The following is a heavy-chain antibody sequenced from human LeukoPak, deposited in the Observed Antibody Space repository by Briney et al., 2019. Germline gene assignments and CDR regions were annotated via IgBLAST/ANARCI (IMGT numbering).Heavy chain of an antibody. V-gene: IGHV3-33*01. J-gene: IGHJ3*01. CDR1: GFIFSTYG. Sequence: PGRSLRLSCAASGFIFSTYGMHWVRQAPGKRLEWVAVIWYDGSNKYYADSVKGRFTISRDNSKNTLNLQMNSLRAEDTAVYYCARAVGPLDFWGQGTMVTVSA. CDR2: IWYDGSNK. CDR3: ARAVGPLDF.